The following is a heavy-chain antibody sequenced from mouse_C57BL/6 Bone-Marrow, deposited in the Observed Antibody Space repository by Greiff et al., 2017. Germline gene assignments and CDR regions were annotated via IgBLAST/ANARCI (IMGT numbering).Heavy chain of an antibody. V-gene: IGHV2-6-1*01. CDR1: GFSLTSYG. Sequence: QVQLKESGPGLVAPSQSLSITCTVSGFSLTSYGVHWVRQPPGKGLEWLVVIWSDGSTTYNSALKSRLSISKDNSKSQVFLKMNSLQTDDTAMYYCARHAYYSNYDYARDYWGQGTSVTVSS. CDR3: ARHAYYSNYDYARDY. J-gene: IGHJ4*01. CDR2: IWSDGST. D-gene: IGHD2-5*01.